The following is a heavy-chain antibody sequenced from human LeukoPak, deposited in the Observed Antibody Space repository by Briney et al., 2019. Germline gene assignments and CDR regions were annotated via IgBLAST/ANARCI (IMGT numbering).Heavy chain of an antibody. Sequence: GGSLRLSCAASRFTFSSYWMTWVRQAPGKGLEWVANIKQDGSEKYYVDSVKGRFTISRDNAKNSLYLQMNSLRAEDTAVYYCARYKLLSTTFDYWGQGTLVTVSS. D-gene: IGHD3-10*01. CDR2: IKQDGSEK. J-gene: IGHJ4*02. V-gene: IGHV3-7*01. CDR1: RFTFSSYW. CDR3: ARYKLLSTTFDY.